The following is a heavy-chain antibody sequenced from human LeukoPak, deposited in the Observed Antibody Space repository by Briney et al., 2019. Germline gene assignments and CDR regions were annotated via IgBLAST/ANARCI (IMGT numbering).Heavy chain of an antibody. CDR2: IYTRGST. V-gene: IGHV4-30-2*01. D-gene: IGHD1-1*01. J-gene: IGHJ5*02. Sequence: SQTLSLTCAVSGGSISSGGYSWSWIRQPPGKGLEWIGYIYTRGSTNYNPSLKNRVTISEDTSKSQFFLRLSSVTAADTAVYYCARHRTWNNWFDPWGQGTLVTVSS. CDR1: GGSISSGGYS. CDR3: ARHRTWNNWFDP.